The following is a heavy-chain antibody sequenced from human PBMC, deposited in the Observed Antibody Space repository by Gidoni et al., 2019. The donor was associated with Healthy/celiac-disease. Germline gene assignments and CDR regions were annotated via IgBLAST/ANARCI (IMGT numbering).Heavy chain of an antibody. V-gene: IGHV1-46*01. J-gene: IGHJ4*02. D-gene: IGHD2-15*01. Sequence: QVQLVQSGAEAKKPGASVKVSCKASGHTCTSYYMHWVRQAPRKGLEWMGIITPSGCSTSYAQKFQGRVTMPRDTSTSTFYVELSGVRSGDTAVYYCARDSGSSCYSDWGQGTLVTVSS. CDR1: GHTCTSYY. CDR3: ARDSGSSCYSD. CDR2: ITPSGCST.